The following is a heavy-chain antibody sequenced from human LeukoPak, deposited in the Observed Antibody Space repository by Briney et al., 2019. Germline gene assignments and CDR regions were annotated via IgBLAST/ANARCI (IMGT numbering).Heavy chain of an antibody. J-gene: IGHJ4*02. CDR2: INPRGST. V-gene: IGHV4-34*01. CDR1: GGSFSGYY. Sequence: SETLSLTCGVYGGSFSGYYWSWIRQPPGKGLEWIGEINPRGSTNYNPSLKSRVTLSADTSKNQFSLTLKSVTAADTAVYYCARRRLGYYFDYWGQGTRVTVSS. CDR3: ARRRLGYYFDY. D-gene: IGHD5-24*01.